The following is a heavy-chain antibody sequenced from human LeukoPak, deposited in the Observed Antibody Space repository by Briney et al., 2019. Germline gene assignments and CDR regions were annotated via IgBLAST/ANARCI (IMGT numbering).Heavy chain of an antibody. V-gene: IGHV3-9*01. Sequence: GGSLRLSCAASGFTFDDYAMHWVRQAPGKGLEWVSGISWNSGSIGYADSVKGRFTISRDNAKNSLYLQMNSLRAEDTAVYYCARDGPGPYGDEAPFSDYWGQGTLVTVSS. CDR3: ARDGPGPYGDEAPFSDY. D-gene: IGHD4-17*01. CDR1: GFTFDDYA. CDR2: ISWNSGSI. J-gene: IGHJ4*02.